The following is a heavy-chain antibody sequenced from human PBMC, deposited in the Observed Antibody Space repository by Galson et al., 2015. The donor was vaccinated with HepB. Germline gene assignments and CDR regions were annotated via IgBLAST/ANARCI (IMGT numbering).Heavy chain of an antibody. CDR1: GGSISSSSYY. CDR2: IYYSGST. CDR3: ARGISHVEMATYYYFDY. Sequence: LSLTCTVSGGSISSSSYYWGWIRQPPGKGLEWIGSIYYSGSTYYNPSLKSRVTISVDTSKNQFSLKLSSVTAADTAVYYCARGISHVEMATYYYFDYWGQGTLVTVSS. D-gene: IGHD5-24*01. J-gene: IGHJ4*02. V-gene: IGHV4-39*07.